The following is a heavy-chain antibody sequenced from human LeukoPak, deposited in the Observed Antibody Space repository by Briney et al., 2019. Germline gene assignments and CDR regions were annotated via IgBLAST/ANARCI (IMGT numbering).Heavy chain of an antibody. CDR1: GFTFSSYA. Sequence: HPGGSLRLSCAASGFTFSSYAMSWVRQAPGKGLEWVSAISGSGGSTYYADSVKGRFTISRDNSKNTLYLQMNSLRAEDTAVYYCAKDGIRVTATRGYFDYWGQGTLVTVSS. D-gene: IGHD2-21*02. CDR3: AKDGIRVTATRGYFDY. CDR2: ISGSGGST. J-gene: IGHJ4*02. V-gene: IGHV3-23*01.